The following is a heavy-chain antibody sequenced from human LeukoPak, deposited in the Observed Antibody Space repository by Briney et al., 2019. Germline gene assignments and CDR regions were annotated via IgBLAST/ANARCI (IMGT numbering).Heavy chain of an antibody. J-gene: IGHJ3*02. Sequence: SETLSLTCTVSGGSISSSSYYWGWIRQPPGKGLEWIGSIYYSGSTYYNPSLKSRVTISVDTSKNQFSLKLSSVTAADTAVYYCAQQTWPKNAFDIWGQGTMVTVSS. D-gene: IGHD5-12*01. CDR2: IYYSGST. V-gene: IGHV4-39*07. CDR1: GGSISSSSYY. CDR3: AQQTWPKNAFDI.